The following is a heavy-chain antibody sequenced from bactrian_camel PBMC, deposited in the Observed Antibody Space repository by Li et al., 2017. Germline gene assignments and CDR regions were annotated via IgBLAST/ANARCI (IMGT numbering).Heavy chain of an antibody. J-gene: IGHJ4*01. Sequence: VQLVESGGGSVQPGETLRLSCKISRLTFSSTCLGWFRQDPGKEREGVAAISSVGLVTDYVDSVKGRFTISRDNGQTTVYLQMNDLEPEDSGVYYCAAKSQCTMRFDWRGLLTELDYWGQGTQVTVS. V-gene: IGHV3S40*01. CDR1: RLTFSSTC. CDR2: ISSVGLVT. CDR3: AAKSQCTMRFDWRGLLTELDY. D-gene: IGHD1*01.